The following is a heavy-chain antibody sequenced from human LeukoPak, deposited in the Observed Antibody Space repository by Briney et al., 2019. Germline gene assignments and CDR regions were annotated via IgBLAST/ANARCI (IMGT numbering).Heavy chain of an antibody. J-gene: IGHJ3*02. CDR2: ISWNSGSI. Sequence: GGSLRLSCAASGFTFDDYAMHWVRQAPGKGLEWVSGISWNSGSIGYADSVKGRFTISRDNAKNSLYLQMNSLRAEGTALYYCAKDNVAVGEMAYAFDIWGQGTMVTVSS. D-gene: IGHD5-24*01. CDR1: GFTFDDYA. V-gene: IGHV3-9*01. CDR3: AKDNVAVGEMAYAFDI.